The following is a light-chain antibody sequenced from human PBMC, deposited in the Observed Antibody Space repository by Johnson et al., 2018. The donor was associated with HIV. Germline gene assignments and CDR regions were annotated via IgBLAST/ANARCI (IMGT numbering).Light chain of an antibody. V-gene: IGLV1-51*01. CDR1: SSNIGNHY. Sequence: QSVLTQPPSVSAAPGQKVTISCSGTSSNIGNHYVSWYQLLPGTAPKLLIYDNNQRPSGIPDRFSVSKSGTSATLGITGLQTGDEADYYCGTWDSSLSTYVFGSATKVTGL. CDR3: GTWDSSLSTYV. CDR2: DNN. J-gene: IGLJ1*01.